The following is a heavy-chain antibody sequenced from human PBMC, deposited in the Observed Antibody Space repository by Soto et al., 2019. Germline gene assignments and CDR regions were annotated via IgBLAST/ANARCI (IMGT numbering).Heavy chain of an antibody. CDR3: SRSSQSLVTTFDY. J-gene: IGHJ4*02. D-gene: IGHD4-17*01. CDR1: GGSISSGGYY. CDR2: IYYSGST. V-gene: IGHV4-31*03. Sequence: VQLQESGPGLVKPSQTLSLTCTVSGGSISSGGYYWSWIRQHPGKGLEWIGYIYYSGSTYYNPSLKSRVTILLHTTKHQFSLKLSSVTAADMAVYYCSRSSQSLVTTFDYWGQGTLVTVSS.